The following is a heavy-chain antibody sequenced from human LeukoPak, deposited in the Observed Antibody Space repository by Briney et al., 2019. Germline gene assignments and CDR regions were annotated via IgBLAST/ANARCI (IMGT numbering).Heavy chain of an antibody. CDR1: GFTFSNYW. Sequence: GGSLRLSCVASGFTFSNYWIHWVGQAPGKGLVWVSHINYDGTDTIYAKSVKGRFTVSRDNGKSTVNLQMNSLRAEDTAVYYCARGRFSHGFDIWGEGTMVTVSS. CDR3: ARGRFSHGFDI. V-gene: IGHV3-74*01. J-gene: IGHJ3*02. D-gene: IGHD3-3*01. CDR2: INYDGTDT.